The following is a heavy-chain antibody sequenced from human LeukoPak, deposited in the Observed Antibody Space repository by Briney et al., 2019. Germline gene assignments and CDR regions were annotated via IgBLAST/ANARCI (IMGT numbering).Heavy chain of an antibody. Sequence: GGSLRLSCAASGFTFSSYAMSWVRQAPGKGLEWVSAISGSGGSTYYADSVKGRFTISRDNSKNTLYLQMNSLRAEDTAVYYCAKGNKKYCSGGSCDLDYWGQGTLVTVSS. CDR2: ISGSGGST. J-gene: IGHJ4*02. V-gene: IGHV3-23*01. CDR1: GFTFSSYA. CDR3: AKGNKKYCSGGSCDLDY. D-gene: IGHD2-15*01.